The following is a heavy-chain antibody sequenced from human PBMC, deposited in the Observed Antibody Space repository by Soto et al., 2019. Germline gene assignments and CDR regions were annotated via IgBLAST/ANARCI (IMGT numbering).Heavy chain of an antibody. D-gene: IGHD3-10*01. CDR1: DYTFTSSG. J-gene: IGHJ5*02. CDR3: ARGVGSGSFYNQYNWFDP. Sequence: GASVKVSCKASDYTFTSSGINWVRQAPGQGLEWMGWISAYNGNTDYAQKFQGRVTMTTDTSTSTAYMELRSLRSDDTAVYYCARGVGSGSFYNQYNWFDPWGQGTLVTVSS. V-gene: IGHV1-18*01. CDR2: ISAYNGNT.